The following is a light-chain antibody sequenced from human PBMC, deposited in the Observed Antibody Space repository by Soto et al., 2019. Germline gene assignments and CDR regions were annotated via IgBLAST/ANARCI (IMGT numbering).Light chain of an antibody. J-gene: IGLJ2*01. CDR3: QAWDDSAGVV. Sequence: SYELTQPPSVSVSPGQTASITCSGANLGDRYACWYQQKPGQSPVLVIYLDTKRPSGIPERFSGSNSGNTATLTISGTQAMDEADDYGQAWDDSAGVVFGGGTKLTVL. CDR1: NLGDRY. CDR2: LDT. V-gene: IGLV3-1*01.